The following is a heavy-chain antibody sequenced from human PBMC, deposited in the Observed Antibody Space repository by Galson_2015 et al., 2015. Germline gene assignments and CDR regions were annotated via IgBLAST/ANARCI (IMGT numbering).Heavy chain of an antibody. V-gene: IGHV5-51*01. CDR1: GYSFTSYW. J-gene: IGHJ6*03. CDR3: ARSLLDIVVVPAARTSYYMDV. Sequence: QSGAEVKKPGESLKISCKGSGYSFTSYWIGWVRQMPGKGLEWMGIIYPGDSDTRYSPSFQGQVTISADKSISTAYLQWSSLKASDTAMDYCARSLLDIVVVPAARTSYYMDVWGKGTTVTVSS. CDR2: IYPGDSDT. D-gene: IGHD2-2*01.